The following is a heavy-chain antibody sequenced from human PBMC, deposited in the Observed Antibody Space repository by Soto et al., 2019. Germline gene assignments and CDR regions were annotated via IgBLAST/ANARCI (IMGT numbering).Heavy chain of an antibody. CDR3: ARDEGYCSSTSCSLTYYYYYYGMDV. CDR2: ISAYNGNT. V-gene: IGHV1-18*04. Sequence: ASVKVSCKASGYTFTSYGISWVRQAPGQGLEWMGWISAYNGNTNYAQKLQGRVTMTTDTSTSTAYMELRSLRSDDTAVYYCARDEGYCSSTSCSLTYYYYYYGMDVWGQGTTVTVSS. J-gene: IGHJ6*02. CDR1: GYTFTSYG. D-gene: IGHD2-2*01.